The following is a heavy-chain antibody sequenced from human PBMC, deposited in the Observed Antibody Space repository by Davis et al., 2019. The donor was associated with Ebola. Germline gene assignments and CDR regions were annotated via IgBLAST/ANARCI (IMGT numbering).Heavy chain of an antibody. CDR1: GGSINSFL. CDR2: IYYSGST. J-gene: IGHJ3*02. CDR3: ARLRRDAFDI. Sequence: MPSETLSLTCSASGGSINSFLWTWIRQPPGKGLEWIGYIYYSGSTNYNPSLKSRVTISVDTSKNQFSLKLSSVTAADTAVYYCARLRRDAFDIWGQGTMVTVSS. V-gene: IGHV4-59*08.